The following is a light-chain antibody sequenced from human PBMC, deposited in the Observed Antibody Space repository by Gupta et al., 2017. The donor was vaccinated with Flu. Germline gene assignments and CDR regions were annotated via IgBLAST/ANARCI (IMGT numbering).Light chain of an antibody. J-gene: IGLJ1*01. V-gene: IGLV2-14*03. CDR1: SSDIAYNY. CDR2: DVN. Sequence: QSALTQPASVSGSPGQSITVSCTGTSSDIAYNYVSWYQHYPGEAPKLLIYDVNIRPAGISDRFSGSKFDNTASLTISGLQVEDEGDYFCTSYTSSTARVFGPGTKVTVL. CDR3: TSYTSSTARV.